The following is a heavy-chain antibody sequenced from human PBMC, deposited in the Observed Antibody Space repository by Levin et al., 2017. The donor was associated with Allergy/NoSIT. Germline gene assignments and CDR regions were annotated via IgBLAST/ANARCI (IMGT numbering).Heavy chain of an antibody. CDR3: ARDPSYDILSGYFEA. CDR1: GFVFNSYS. D-gene: IGHD3-9*01. Sequence: GESLKISCAASGFVFNSYSVHWVRQAPGKGLQWVAGISYDGITKHYAEPVKGRFTISRDNSKNTLYLQMNSLRAEDTGLYFCARDPSYDILSGYFEAWGQGPLVTVSS. CDR2: ISYDGITK. V-gene: IGHV3-30-3*01. J-gene: IGHJ5*02.